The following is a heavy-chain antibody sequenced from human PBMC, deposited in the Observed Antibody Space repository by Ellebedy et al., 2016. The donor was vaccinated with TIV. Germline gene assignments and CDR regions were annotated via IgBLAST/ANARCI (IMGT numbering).Heavy chain of an antibody. D-gene: IGHD3-3*01. V-gene: IGHV3-15*01. CDR1: GFIFTHAY. CDR3: MEFWPNDGMDV. CDR2: FRYKAAGRTA. Sequence: GESLKISCAASGFIFTHAYMSWVRQAPGKGLEWVGLFRYKAAGRTAEYAASVKGRFSISRDDSRNTLFLQMNNLKIEDTAVYFCMEFWPNDGMDVWGQGTTVTVSS. J-gene: IGHJ6*02.